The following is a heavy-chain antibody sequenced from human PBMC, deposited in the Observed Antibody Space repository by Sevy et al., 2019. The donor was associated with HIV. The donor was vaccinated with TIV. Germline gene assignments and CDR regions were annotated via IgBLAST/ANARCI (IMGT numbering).Heavy chain of an antibody. J-gene: IGHJ4*02. Sequence: SETLSLTCTVSGDSMSSSSHYWGWIRQSPGKGLEWIGSFYYSGSTYYSPSLKSRVTISVDTSKNQFSLKLYSVSAADTAVYYCARRPRNKYTVFGEYYFDYWGQGTLVTVSS. CDR2: FYYSGST. V-gene: IGHV4-39*01. CDR1: GDSMSSSSHY. D-gene: IGHD3-3*01. CDR3: ARRPRNKYTVFGEYYFDY.